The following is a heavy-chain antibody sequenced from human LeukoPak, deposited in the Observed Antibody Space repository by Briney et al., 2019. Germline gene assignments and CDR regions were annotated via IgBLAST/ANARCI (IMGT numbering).Heavy chain of an antibody. CDR2: IDWDDDK. V-gene: IGHV2-70*04. CDR3: ARARGYSYGYFDY. J-gene: IGHJ4*02. D-gene: IGHD5-18*01. CDR1: GFSLRARGMR. Sequence: SGPALVNPTPPLTLTCTFFGFSLRARGMRVSWNRQPPVKALEWLAPIDWDDDKFYSTSLKTRLTISKDTSKNQVVLTMTNMDPVDTATYYCARARGYSYGYFDYWGQGTLVTVSS.